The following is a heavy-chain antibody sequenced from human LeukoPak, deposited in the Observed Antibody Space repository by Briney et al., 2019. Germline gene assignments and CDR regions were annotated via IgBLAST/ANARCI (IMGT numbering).Heavy chain of an antibody. CDR2: IIPIFGTA. Sequence: SVKVSCKASGGTFSSYAISWGRQAPGQGLEWMGRIIPIFGTANYAQKFQGRVTITTDESTSTAYMELSSLRSEDTAVYYCATYIVVVTAIQYYFDYWGQGTLVTASS. V-gene: IGHV1-69*05. D-gene: IGHD2-21*02. CDR3: ATYIVVVTAIQYYFDY. CDR1: GGTFSSYA. J-gene: IGHJ4*02.